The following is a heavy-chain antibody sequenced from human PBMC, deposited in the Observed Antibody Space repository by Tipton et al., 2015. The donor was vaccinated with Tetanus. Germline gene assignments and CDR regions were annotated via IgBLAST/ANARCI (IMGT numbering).Heavy chain of an antibody. D-gene: IGHD6-25*01. J-gene: IGHJ4*02. CDR2: ISSTSRYI. Sequence: SLRLSCAGSGFLISSYAMNWVRQVPGEGLEWVSSISSTSRYINYADSVKGRFTISRDNAKNSLFLEMNSLRADDTAVYYCVSGSALDYWGQGTLITVSS. V-gene: IGHV3-21*01. CDR1: GFLISSYA. CDR3: VSGSALDY.